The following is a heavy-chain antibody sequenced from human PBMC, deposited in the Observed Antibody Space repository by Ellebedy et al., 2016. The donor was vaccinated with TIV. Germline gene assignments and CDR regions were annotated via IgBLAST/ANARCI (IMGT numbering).Heavy chain of an antibody. V-gene: IGHV3-49*03. CDR3: ARDKNGSPDY. Sequence: GESLKISCTTSGFTFGDYGLNWFRQAPGKGLEWVGVIRSKVYDETTEYAASVQGRFTISRDDSENSLYLQMNSLKTEETAVYYCARDKNGSPDYWGQGTLVTVSS. CDR2: IRSKVYDETT. J-gene: IGHJ4*02. D-gene: IGHD1-26*01. CDR1: GFTFGDYG.